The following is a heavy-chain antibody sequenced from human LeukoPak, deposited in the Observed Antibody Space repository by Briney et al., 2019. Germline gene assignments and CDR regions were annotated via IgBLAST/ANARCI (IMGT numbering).Heavy chain of an antibody. CDR2: IDSVRNT. CDR1: AYTFSTYA. J-gene: IGHJ5*02. CDR3: AKRFNHRDWFQVFS. D-gene: IGHD3-9*01. V-gene: IGHV3-23*01. Sequence: GGSLRLSCAASAYTFSTYAMTWVRQAPGKGLEWVSTIDSVRNTSYADSVKGRFTISRDNSKNTVHLQMNSLRAEDTAVYYCAKRFNHRDWFQVFSCGQGTLVTVSS.